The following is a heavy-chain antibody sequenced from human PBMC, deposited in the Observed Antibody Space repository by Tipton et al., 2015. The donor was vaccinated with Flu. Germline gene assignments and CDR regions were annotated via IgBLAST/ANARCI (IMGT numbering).Heavy chain of an antibody. J-gene: IGHJ4*02. D-gene: IGHD6-19*01. Sequence: SLRLSCAASGFTFDDYAMHWVRQAPGKGLEWVSGISWNSGSIGYADSVKGRFTISRDNAKNSLYLQMNSLRAEDTALYYCAKGPAGMAVAGPGATFDYWGQGTLVTVSS. CDR3: AKGPAGMAVAGPGATFDY. CDR2: ISWNSGSI. V-gene: IGHV3-9*01. CDR1: GFTFDDYA.